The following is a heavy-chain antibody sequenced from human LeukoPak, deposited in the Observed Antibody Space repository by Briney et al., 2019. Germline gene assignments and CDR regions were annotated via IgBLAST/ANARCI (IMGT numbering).Heavy chain of an antibody. CDR3: AKDQIAVAGPGNAFDI. Sequence: PGGSLRLSCAASGFTFSSYAMSWVRQAPGKGLEWVSAISGSGGSTYYADSVKGRFTISRDNSKNTLYLQMNSLRAEDTAVYYCAKDQIAVAGPGNAFDIWGQGTMVTVSS. D-gene: IGHD6-19*01. V-gene: IGHV3-23*01. J-gene: IGHJ3*02. CDR1: GFTFSSYA. CDR2: ISGSGGST.